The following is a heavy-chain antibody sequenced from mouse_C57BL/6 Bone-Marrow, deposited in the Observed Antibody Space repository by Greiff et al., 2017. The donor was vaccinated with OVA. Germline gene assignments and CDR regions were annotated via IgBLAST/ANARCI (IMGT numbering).Heavy chain of an antibody. D-gene: IGHD2-5*01. J-gene: IGHJ4*01. CDR2: ISDGGSYT. V-gene: IGHV5-4*01. Sequence: EVKVVESGGGLVKPGGSLKLSCAASGFTFSSYAMSWVRQTPEKRLEWVATISDGGSYTYYPDNVKGRFTISRDNAKNNLYLQMSHLKSEDTAMYYCAREHYSNFLYAMDYWGQGTSVTVSS. CDR1: GFTFSSYA. CDR3: AREHYSNFLYAMDY.